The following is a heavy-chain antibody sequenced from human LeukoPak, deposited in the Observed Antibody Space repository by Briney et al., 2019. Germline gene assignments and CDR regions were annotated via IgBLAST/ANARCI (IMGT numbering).Heavy chain of an antibody. CDR1: GGSISSSRYY. Sequence: SETLSLTCTVSGGSISSSRYYWGWIRQPPGKGLEGIGTIYYSGSTYYNPSPKSRVTITVDTSKNQLPPKLSSVTAADTAVYYCARGQGDYEILTGYYARWGQGTLVTVSS. CDR3: ARGQGDYEILTGYYAR. D-gene: IGHD3-9*01. CDR2: IYYSGST. J-gene: IGHJ4*02. V-gene: IGHV4-39*06.